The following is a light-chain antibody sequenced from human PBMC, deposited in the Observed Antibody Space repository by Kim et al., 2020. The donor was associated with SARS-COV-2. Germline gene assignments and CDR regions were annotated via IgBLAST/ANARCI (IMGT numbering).Light chain of an antibody. CDR2: DAS. Sequence: DIQMTQSPSTLSASGGDRVTITCRASQSISGSLAWYQQKPGKAPKLLISDASSLGSGVPSRFSGSGSGTEFTLTITSLQPDDFATYYCQQYESYSPTFGQGTKVDIK. V-gene: IGKV1-5*01. CDR1: QSISGS. J-gene: IGKJ1*01. CDR3: QQYESYSPT.